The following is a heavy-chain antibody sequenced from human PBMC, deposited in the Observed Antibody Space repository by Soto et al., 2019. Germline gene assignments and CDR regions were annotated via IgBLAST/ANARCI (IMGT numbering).Heavy chain of an antibody. J-gene: IGHJ4*02. CDR3: AKGGTYYFDS. CDR1: GSSISNFY. CDR2: LYTRVTT. D-gene: IGHD3-16*01. Sequence: LSXTCSCCGSSISNFYWSWIRQSSGKGLEWIGRLYTRVTTDYNPSLKSRVTMSSDTSKNRVSLSLTSVTAADTDVYYCAKGGTYYFDSWGQGIVVTVSS. V-gene: IGHV4-4*07.